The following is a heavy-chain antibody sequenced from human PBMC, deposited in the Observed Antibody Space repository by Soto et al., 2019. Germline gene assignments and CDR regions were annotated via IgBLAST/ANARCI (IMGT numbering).Heavy chain of an antibody. Sequence: PVGSLRLSCTASGFTFDDFAMSWFRQAPGKGLEWVGFIRRKTLGGTTTYAASVKGRFSISRDDSKSIAYLQMNSLKTEDTGVYYCARDPLYYYGMDVWGQGTTVTVSS. J-gene: IGHJ6*02. V-gene: IGHV3-49*03. CDR2: IRRKTLGGTT. CDR1: GFTFDDFA. CDR3: ARDPLYYYGMDV.